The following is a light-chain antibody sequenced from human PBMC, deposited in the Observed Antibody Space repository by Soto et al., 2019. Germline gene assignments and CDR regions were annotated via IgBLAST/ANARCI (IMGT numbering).Light chain of an antibody. Sequence: DIQMTQSPSTLSASVGDRVTIACRASQNIGDWLAWYQQKPGKAPNLLIYKASTLESGVPSRFSGSGSGTEFTLAISSLQPEDFANYYCQQYNDLSTFGGGTKVEI. J-gene: IGKJ4*01. CDR1: QNIGDW. CDR2: KAS. CDR3: QQYNDLST. V-gene: IGKV1-5*03.